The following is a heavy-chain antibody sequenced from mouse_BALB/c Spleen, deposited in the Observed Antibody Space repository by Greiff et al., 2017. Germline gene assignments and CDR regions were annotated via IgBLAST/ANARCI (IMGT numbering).Heavy chain of an antibody. D-gene: IGHD1-1*01. CDR1: GYTFTSYY. V-gene: IGHV1S56*01. J-gene: IGHJ4*01. CDR2: IYPGNVNT. Sequence: LVESGPELVKPGASVRISCKASGYTFTSYYIHWVKQRPGQGLEWIGWIYPGNVNTKYNEKFKGKATLTADKSSSTAYMQLSSLTSEDSAVYFCARGGYGNAMDYWGQGTSVTVSS. CDR3: ARGGYGNAMDY.